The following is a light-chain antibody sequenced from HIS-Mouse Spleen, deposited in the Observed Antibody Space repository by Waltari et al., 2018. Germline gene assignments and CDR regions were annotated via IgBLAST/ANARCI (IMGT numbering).Light chain of an antibody. CDR1: SSDVGGSNY. V-gene: IGLV2-11*01. J-gene: IGLJ2*01. Sequence: QSALTQPRSVSGSPGQSVTISCTGTSSDVGGSNYVSWYQQQPGKAPKPMIYDVSKRPSGVPDRFSGSKSGNTASLTISGLQAEDEADYYCCSYAGSYTLVFGGGTKLTVL. CDR3: CSYAGSYTLV. CDR2: DVS.